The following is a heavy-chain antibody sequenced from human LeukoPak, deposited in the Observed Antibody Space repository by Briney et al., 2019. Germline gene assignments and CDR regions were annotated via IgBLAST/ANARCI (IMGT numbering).Heavy chain of an antibody. CDR2: ISGSGGST. D-gene: IGHD6-19*01. CDR1: GFTFSSSA. CDR3: AKEAQWLVGEDYFDY. Sequence: SGGSLRLSCAASGFTFSSSAMSWVRQAPGKGLEWVSAISGSGGSTYYADSVKGRFTISRDNSKNTLYLQMNSLRAEDTAVYYCAKEAQWLVGEDYFDYWGQGTLVTVSS. V-gene: IGHV3-23*01. J-gene: IGHJ4*02.